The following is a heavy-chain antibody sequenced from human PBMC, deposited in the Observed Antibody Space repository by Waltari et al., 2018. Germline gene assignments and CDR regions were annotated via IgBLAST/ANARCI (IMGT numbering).Heavy chain of an antibody. Sequence: EVQLVESGGGLVKPGGSLRLSCAASGFTFSSYSMNWVRQAPGKGLEWVSSISSSRSYIYYADSVKGRFTISRDNAKNSLYLQMNSLRAEDTAVYYCARGEGGSQGAFDIWGQGTMVTVSS. CDR2: ISSSRSYI. D-gene: IGHD3-16*01. J-gene: IGHJ3*02. V-gene: IGHV3-21*01. CDR3: ARGEGGSQGAFDI. CDR1: GFTFSSYS.